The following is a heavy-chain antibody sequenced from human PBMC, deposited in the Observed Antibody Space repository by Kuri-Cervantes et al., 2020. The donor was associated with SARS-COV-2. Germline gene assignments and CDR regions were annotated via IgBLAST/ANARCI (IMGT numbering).Heavy chain of an antibody. CDR1: GFTFSNAW. CDR3: TTGYDFWSGYYRFDYYYYYMDV. D-gene: IGHD3-3*01. J-gene: IGHJ6*03. CDR2: IKSKTDGGTT. Sequence: GESLKISCAASGFTFSNAWMSWVRQAPGKGLEWVGRIKSKTDGGTTDYAAPVKGRFTISRDDSKNTLYLQMNSLKTEDTAVYYCTTGYDFWSGYYRFDYYYYYMDVWGKGATVTVSS. V-gene: IGHV3-15*01.